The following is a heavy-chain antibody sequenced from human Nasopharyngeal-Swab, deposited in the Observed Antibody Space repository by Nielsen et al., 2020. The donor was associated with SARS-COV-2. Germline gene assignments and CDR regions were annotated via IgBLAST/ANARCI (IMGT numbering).Heavy chain of an antibody. V-gene: IGHV5-10-1*01. J-gene: IGHJ4*02. CDR2: IDPTDSNI. Sequence: VRQMPGKGLEWMGRIDPTDSNINYSPSFQGHVTISADKSISTAYLHWSSLKASDTAMYYCARLNYYGSGSYFFLDYWGQGTLVTVSS. D-gene: IGHD3-10*01. CDR3: ARLNYYGSGSYFFLDY.